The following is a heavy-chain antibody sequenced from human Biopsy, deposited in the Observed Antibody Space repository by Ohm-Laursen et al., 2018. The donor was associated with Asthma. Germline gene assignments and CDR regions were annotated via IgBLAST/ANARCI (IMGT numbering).Heavy chain of an antibody. CDR1: GSSFSNFA. D-gene: IGHD6-19*01. J-gene: IGHJ6*02. CDR3: ARCQVGYSSGWSLLLKKIYYSGMDV. V-gene: IGHV1-69*01. Sequence: SSVKVSCKASGSSFSNFAFSWVRQAPGQGLEWLGGIMTVFGTTNYAQKFQGRVTITADESTSTAYMEVTSLRSEDTAIYYCARCQVGYSSGWSLLLKKIYYSGMDVWGQGTAVTVSS. CDR2: IMTVFGTT.